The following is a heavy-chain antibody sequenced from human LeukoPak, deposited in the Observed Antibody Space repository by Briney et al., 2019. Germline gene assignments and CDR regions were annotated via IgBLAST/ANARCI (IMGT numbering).Heavy chain of an antibody. CDR2: VSSNGGST. J-gene: IGHJ6*02. Sequence: GGSLRLSCSASGITLSNYAMHWVRQAPGKGLEYVSGVSSNGGSTEYADSVKGRFTMSRDNSKNTLFLQVRSLRAEDTAVYYCANLGQWLVPDYYYGLDVWGQGTPVTVS. V-gene: IGHV3-64D*06. D-gene: IGHD6-19*01. CDR1: GITLSNYA. CDR3: ANLGQWLVPDYYYGLDV.